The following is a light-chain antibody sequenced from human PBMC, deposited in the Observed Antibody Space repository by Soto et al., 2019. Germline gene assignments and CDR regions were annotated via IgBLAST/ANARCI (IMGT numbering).Light chain of an antibody. Sequence: FVLTQAPGTLYLSPGERATLSCRASQTVRGNYIAWYQQKPGQAPRVLIFEATRRATGTPDRFSGSGSGTDFNLTISRLEPEDFAVYYCQQYVNSPFTFGQGTNLEI. J-gene: IGKJ2*01. CDR1: QTVRGNY. CDR2: EAT. CDR3: QQYVNSPFT. V-gene: IGKV3-20*01.